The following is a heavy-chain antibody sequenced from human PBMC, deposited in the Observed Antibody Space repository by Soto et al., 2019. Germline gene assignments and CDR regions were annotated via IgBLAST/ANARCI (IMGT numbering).Heavy chain of an antibody. V-gene: IGHV3-30-3*01. D-gene: IGHD3-10*01. CDR1: GFTFSSYA. CDR3: ARVASELLWFGELLSPLDY. J-gene: IGHJ4*02. Sequence: VQLVESGGGVVQPGRSLRLSCAASGFTFSSYAMHWVRQAPGKGLEWVAVISYDGSNKYYADSVKGRFTISRDNSKNTLYLQMNSLRAEDTAVYYCARVASELLWFGELLSPLDYWGQGTLVTVSS. CDR2: ISYDGSNK.